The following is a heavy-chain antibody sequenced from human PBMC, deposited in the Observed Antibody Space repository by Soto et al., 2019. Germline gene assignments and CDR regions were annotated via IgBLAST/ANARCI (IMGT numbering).Heavy chain of an antibody. D-gene: IGHD6-19*01. CDR1: GYTFTSYG. V-gene: IGHV1-18*01. CDR3: ARMYSSGWYGAPPYYFDY. Sequence: QVQLVQSGAEVKKPGASVKVSCKASGYTFTSYGISWVRQAPGQGLEWMGWISAYNGNTNYAQKLQGRVTMTTDTSTSTAYMELRSLRSDDTAVYYCARMYSSGWYGAPPYYFDYWGQGTLVTVSS. CDR2: ISAYNGNT. J-gene: IGHJ4*02.